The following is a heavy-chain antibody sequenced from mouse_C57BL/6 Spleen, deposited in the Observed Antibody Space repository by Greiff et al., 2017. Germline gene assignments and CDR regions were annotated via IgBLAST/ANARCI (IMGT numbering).Heavy chain of an antibody. D-gene: IGHD2-5*01. CDR2: IYPGDGDT. J-gene: IGHJ2*01. Sequence: QVQLQQSGPELVKPGASVKISCKASGYAFSSSWMNWVKQRPGKGLEWIGRIYPGDGDTNYNGKFKGKATLTADKSSSTAYMQLSSLTSEDSAVYFCARRGYSNYGSYFDYWGQGTTLTVSS. V-gene: IGHV1-82*01. CDR1: GYAFSSSW. CDR3: ARRGYSNYGSYFDY.